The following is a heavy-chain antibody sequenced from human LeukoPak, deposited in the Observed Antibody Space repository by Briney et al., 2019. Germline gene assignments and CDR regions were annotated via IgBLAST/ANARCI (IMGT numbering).Heavy chain of an antibody. J-gene: IGHJ5*02. CDR3: ARDRVGNWFDP. CDR1: GGSISSYY. V-gene: IGHV4-59*01. Sequence: NPSETLSLTCTVSGGSISSYYWSWLRQPPGKGLEWIGYIYYSGSTNYNPSLKSRVTISVDTSKNQFSLKLSSVTAADTAVYYCARDRVGNWFDPWGQGTLVTVSS. D-gene: IGHD1-26*01. CDR2: IYYSGST.